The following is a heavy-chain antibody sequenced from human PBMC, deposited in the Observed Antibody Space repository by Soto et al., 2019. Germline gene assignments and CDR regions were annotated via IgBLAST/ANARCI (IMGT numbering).Heavy chain of an antibody. CDR3: ARGCSGGSCYSPTAGDYYYGMDV. CDR2: IYPGDSDT. Sequence: GESLKISSQGSGYSFTSYWIGWVRQLPGKGLEWMWIIYPGDSDTRYSTSFQGQDTISADNSISTAYLQWSSMKASDTAMYYCARGCSGGSCYSPTAGDYYYGMDVWGQGTTVTVSS. CDR1: GYSFTSYW. D-gene: IGHD2-15*01. J-gene: IGHJ6*02. V-gene: IGHV5-51*01.